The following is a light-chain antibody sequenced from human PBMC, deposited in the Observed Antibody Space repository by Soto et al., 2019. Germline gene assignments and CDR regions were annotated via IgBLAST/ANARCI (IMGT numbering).Light chain of an antibody. CDR3: FSHRGGDSHV. CDR1: SSDVGAYNY. CDR2: GVT. Sequence: LTQPASESGSPGQSITISCTGTSSDVGAYNYVSWYQQYPGKAPKLMIYGVTNRPSGVSNRFSGSKTGNTASLTISGLQAEDEADYYCFSHRGGDSHVFGTGTKATVL. J-gene: IGLJ1*01. V-gene: IGLV2-14*01.